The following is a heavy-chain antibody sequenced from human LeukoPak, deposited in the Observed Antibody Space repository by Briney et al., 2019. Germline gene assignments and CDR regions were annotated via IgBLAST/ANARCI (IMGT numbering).Heavy chain of an antibody. Sequence: PGGSLRLSCAASGFTFRSYAIYWVRQAPGKGLEWVSGISGSGGDTYFADSVKGRFTISRDNSKNTVFLQMDSLRAEDTALYYCAKGSSGYFADLWGQGTLVTVSS. CDR1: GFTFRSYA. CDR3: AKGSSGYFADL. J-gene: IGHJ5*02. CDR2: ISGSGGDT. D-gene: IGHD3-22*01. V-gene: IGHV3-23*01.